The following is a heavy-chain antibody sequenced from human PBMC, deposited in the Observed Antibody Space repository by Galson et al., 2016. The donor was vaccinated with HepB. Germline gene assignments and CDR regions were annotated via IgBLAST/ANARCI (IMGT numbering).Heavy chain of an antibody. J-gene: IGHJ4*02. CDR2: FYYSGST. V-gene: IGHV4-39*07. Sequence: SETLSLTCTVSGDSISSSSYYWGWIRQPPGKGLEWIGSFYYSGSTYFNPSLKSRVTISVDTSKNQFSLNLSSVTAADTAVYYCAREVRLGQLKDWGQGTLVTVSS. D-gene: IGHD1/OR15-1a*01. CDR1: GDSISSSSYY. CDR3: AREVRLGQLKD.